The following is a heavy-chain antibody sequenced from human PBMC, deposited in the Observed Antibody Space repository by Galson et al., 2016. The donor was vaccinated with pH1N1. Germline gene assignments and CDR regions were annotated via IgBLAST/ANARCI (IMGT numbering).Heavy chain of an antibody. CDR2: IYYSGTT. CDR1: GGSISNGGYY. J-gene: IGHJ6*02. V-gene: IGHV4-31*03. D-gene: IGHD3-10*01. CDR3: ARDNLPAVTMREGMDV. Sequence: TLSLTCTVSGGSISNGGYYWSWIRQQPGKGLEWIGYIYYSGTTYYNPSLMSRVSISVDSSKNQFSLRLSSVTAADTAVYFCARDNLPAVTMREGMDVWGQGTTVTVSS.